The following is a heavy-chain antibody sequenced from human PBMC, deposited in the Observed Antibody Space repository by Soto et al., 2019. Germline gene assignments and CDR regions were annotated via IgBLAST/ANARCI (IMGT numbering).Heavy chain of an antibody. CDR1: GYTFTNYG. D-gene: IGHD1-1*01. V-gene: IGHV1-18*01. CDR3: ARDAVTWKDRIDDYFYGMDV. CDR2: VRVSNGNT. J-gene: IGHJ6*02. Sequence: SVKVSCKASGYTFTNYGISWVRQAPGQGLEWMGWVRVSNGNTKYAQKFQDRVTMTTDTSTSTAYMELRSLRSDDTAVYHCARDAVTWKDRIDDYFYGMDVWGQGTTVTVSS.